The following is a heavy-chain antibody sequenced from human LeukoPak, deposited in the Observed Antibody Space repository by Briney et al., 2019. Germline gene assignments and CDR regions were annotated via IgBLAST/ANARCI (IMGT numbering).Heavy chain of an antibody. D-gene: IGHD4-23*01. CDR2: INPNSGGT. CDR1: GYTFTGYY. Sequence: RASVKVSCKASGYTFTGYYMHWVRQAPGQGLEWMGWINPNSGGTNYAQKFQGRVTMTRDTSISTAYMELSRLRSDDTAVYYCARDFGGLAHFDYWGQGTLVTVSS. J-gene: IGHJ4*02. V-gene: IGHV1-2*02. CDR3: ARDFGGLAHFDY.